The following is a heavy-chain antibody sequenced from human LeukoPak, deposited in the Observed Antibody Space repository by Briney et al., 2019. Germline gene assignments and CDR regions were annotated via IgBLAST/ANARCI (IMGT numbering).Heavy chain of an antibody. D-gene: IGHD2-15*01. CDR2: IMPILGIA. CDR3: ARGYCSGGSCLGYY. CDR1: GGTFSSYA. J-gene: IGHJ4*02. Sequence: SVKASCKASGGTFSSYAISWVRQAPGQGLEWMGRIMPILGIANYAQKFQGRVTITADKSTSTAYMELSSLRSEDTAVYYCARGYCSGGSCLGYYWGQGTLVTVSS. V-gene: IGHV1-69*04.